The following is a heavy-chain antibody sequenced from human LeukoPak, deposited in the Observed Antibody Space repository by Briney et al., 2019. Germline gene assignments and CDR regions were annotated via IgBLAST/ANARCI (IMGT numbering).Heavy chain of an antibody. Sequence: SGPTLLKPTQPLTLTCTFSGFSLSTSGMRVSWIRQPPAKALEWLARIDWDDDKFYSTSLKTRLTISKDTSKNQVVLTMTNMDPVDTATYYCARSPMVRGVIHFDYWGQGTLVTVSS. CDR1: GFSLSTSGMR. J-gene: IGHJ4*02. CDR2: IDWDDDK. D-gene: IGHD3-10*01. CDR3: ARSPMVRGVIHFDY. V-gene: IGHV2-70*04.